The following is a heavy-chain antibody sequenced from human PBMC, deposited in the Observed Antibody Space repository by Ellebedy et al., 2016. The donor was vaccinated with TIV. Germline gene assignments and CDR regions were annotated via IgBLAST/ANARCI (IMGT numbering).Heavy chain of an antibody. CDR3: ARASPLYANGWYYFDQ. D-gene: IGHD2/OR15-2a*01. J-gene: IGHJ4*02. CDR1: VDFVDTYY. V-gene: IGHV4-59*02. Sequence: SETLSLXXNLSVDFVDTYYWTWIRQPPGEGLEWLGHIHDSGRTNYNPSVKSRVIISLDRSANQFSLTLKSSTTADTAVYYCARASPLYANGWYYFDQWGQGILVTVSS. CDR2: IHDSGRT.